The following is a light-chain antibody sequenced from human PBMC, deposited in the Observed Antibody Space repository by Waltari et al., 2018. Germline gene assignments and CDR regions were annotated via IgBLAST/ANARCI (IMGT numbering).Light chain of an antibody. V-gene: IGKV3-20*01. CDR2: GAS. J-gene: IGKJ3*01. Sequence: EIVLTQSPGTLSLSPGERATLSCRASQSVSSNYLAWYQQKPGQAPRLLIYGASSRATGIPDMFSGSGSGTDFTLTISRLEPEDFAVYYCHQYGSSPLLITFGPGTKVDIK. CDR3: HQYGSSPLLIT. CDR1: QSVSSNY.